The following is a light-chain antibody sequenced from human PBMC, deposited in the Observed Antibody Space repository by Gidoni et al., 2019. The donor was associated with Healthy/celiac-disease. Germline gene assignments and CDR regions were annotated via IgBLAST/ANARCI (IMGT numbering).Light chain of an antibody. J-gene: IGKJ4*01. CDR2: DAS. CDR1: PCISSA. V-gene: IGKV1D-13*01. Sequence: ANQLTQSPSSLSASVGDRVTITCRARPCISSALAWYQQKPGKAPKLLIYDASSLESGVPSRFSGSGSGTDFTLTISSLQPEDFATYYCQQFNNYPPALTFGGGTKVEIK. CDR3: QQFNNYPPALT.